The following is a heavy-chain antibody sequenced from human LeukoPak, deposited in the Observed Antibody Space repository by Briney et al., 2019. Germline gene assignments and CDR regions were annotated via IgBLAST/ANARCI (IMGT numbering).Heavy chain of an antibody. D-gene: IGHD3-22*01. J-gene: IGHJ4*02. V-gene: IGHV4-34*01. CDR3: ARTQGSSGTLFDY. CDR2: ISHSGST. CDR1: GGSFSGYY. Sequence: PSETLSLTCAVYGGSFSGYYWSWIRQPPGKGLEWIGEISHSGSTNYNPSLKSRVTISVDTSKNQFSLKLSSVTAADTAVYYCARTQGSSGTLFDYWGQGTLVTVSS.